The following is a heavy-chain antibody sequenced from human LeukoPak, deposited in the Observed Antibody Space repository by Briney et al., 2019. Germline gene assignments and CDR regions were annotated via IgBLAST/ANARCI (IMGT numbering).Heavy chain of an antibody. V-gene: IGHV3-21*01. D-gene: IGHD4-17*01. Sequence: PGGSLRLSCAASGFTFSSFWMSWVRQAPGKGLEWASSISSSSSYIYYADSVKGRFTISRDNAKNSLYLQMNSLRAEDTAVYYCAKNEGREIGDYGAFDIWGQGTMVTVSS. CDR1: GFTFSSFW. CDR3: AKNEGREIGDYGAFDI. CDR2: ISSSSSYI. J-gene: IGHJ3*02.